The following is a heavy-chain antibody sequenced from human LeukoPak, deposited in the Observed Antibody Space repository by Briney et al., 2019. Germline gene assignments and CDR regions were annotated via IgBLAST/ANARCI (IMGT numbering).Heavy chain of an antibody. CDR1: GFTFSSYW. CDR2: INSDWSIT. V-gene: IGHV3-74*01. Sequence: GSLRLSCAASGFTFSSYWMFWVRQAPGKGLVWVSRINSDWSITNYADSVKGRFTISRDNAKNTLYLQINSLRAEDTAVYYCARGDDNYFDYWGQGTLVTVSS. J-gene: IGHJ4*02. D-gene: IGHD2-21*02. CDR3: ARGDDNYFDY.